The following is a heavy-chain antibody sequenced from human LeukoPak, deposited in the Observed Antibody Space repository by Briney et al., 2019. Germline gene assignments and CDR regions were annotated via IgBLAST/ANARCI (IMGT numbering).Heavy chain of an antibody. CDR3: VSDSESRSGGDY. CDR2: INTDGSTI. V-gene: IGHV3-74*01. CDR1: GFTFSNYW. D-gene: IGHD1-26*01. Sequence: GGSLRLSCAGSGFTFSNYWMHWARQVPGKGLVWVSRINTDGSTINYADSVKGRFTISRDNAKNTLYLQMNSLRPEDTAVYYCVSDSESRSGGDYWGQGTLVTVSS. J-gene: IGHJ4*02.